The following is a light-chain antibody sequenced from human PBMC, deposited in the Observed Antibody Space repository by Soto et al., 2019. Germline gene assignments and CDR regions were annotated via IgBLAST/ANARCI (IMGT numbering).Light chain of an antibody. CDR1: QRISNY. V-gene: IGKV1-39*01. CDR3: QQSYSTPLT. Sequence: DIQMTQSPSSLSASVGERVTITCRASQRISNYLNWYQQKVGTAPKVLIYDASALRSGVPSRFSGSGSGTDFTLTISSLQPEDFATYYCQQSYSTPLTFGGGTKVDIK. CDR2: DAS. J-gene: IGKJ4*01.